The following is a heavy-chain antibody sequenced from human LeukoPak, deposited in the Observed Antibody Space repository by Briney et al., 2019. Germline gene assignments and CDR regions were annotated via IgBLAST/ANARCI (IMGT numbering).Heavy chain of an antibody. J-gene: IGHJ6*02. CDR1: GYTFTGYY. Sequence: ASVKICCKASGYTFTGYYMHWVRHAPGQGLEWMRWINPTSGGTNYAQTFQGGVTMTRDTSISTAYMELSRLRSDDTAVYYCARLGYCSSTSCSNSDYYYYGMDVWGQGTTVTVSS. CDR3: ARLGYCSSTSCSNSDYYYYGMDV. CDR2: INPTSGGT. V-gene: IGHV1-2*02. D-gene: IGHD2-2*01.